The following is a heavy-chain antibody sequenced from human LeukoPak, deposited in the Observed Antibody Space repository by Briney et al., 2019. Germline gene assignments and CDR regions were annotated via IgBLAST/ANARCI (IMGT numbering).Heavy chain of an antibody. CDR1: GYTSTSYY. Sequence: GASVKVSCKASGYTSTSYYMHWVRQAPGQGLEWMGIINPRGGSTSYAQKFQGRVTMTRDTPTGTVYMELSSLRSEDTAVYYCARSSGRSPNRDYMDVWGKGTTVTISS. J-gene: IGHJ6*03. CDR2: INPRGGST. D-gene: IGHD1-14*01. CDR3: ARSSGRSPNRDYMDV. V-gene: IGHV1-46*01.